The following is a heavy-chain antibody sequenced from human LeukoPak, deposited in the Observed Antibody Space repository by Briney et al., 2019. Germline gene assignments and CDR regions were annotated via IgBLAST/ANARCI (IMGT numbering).Heavy chain of an antibody. Sequence: GGSLRLSCAASGFSFSSSDMNWVRQAPGKGLEWVSYISSSSSTMYYADSVKGRFTISRDNAKNSLYLQMNSLTASDSGIYYCARRKIAEYYLDYWGQGTRVVVSS. J-gene: IGHJ4*02. V-gene: IGHV3-48*03. CDR3: ARRKIAEYYLDY. D-gene: IGHD2/OR15-2a*01. CDR2: ISSSSSTM. CDR1: GFSFSSSD.